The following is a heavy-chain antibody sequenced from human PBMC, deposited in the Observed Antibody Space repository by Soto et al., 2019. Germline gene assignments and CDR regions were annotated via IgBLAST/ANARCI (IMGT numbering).Heavy chain of an antibody. D-gene: IGHD3-3*01. J-gene: IGHJ4*02. CDR1: GFTLSSYG. V-gene: IGHV3-30*18. CDR2: ISYDGSNK. Sequence: PGGSLRLSCAASGFTLSSYGMHWVRQAPGKGLEWVAVISYDGSNKYYADSVKGRFTISRDNSKNTLYLQMNSLRAEDTAVYYCAKVPLRNLWSYFDHWGQGTLVTVSS. CDR3: AKVPLRNLWSYFDH.